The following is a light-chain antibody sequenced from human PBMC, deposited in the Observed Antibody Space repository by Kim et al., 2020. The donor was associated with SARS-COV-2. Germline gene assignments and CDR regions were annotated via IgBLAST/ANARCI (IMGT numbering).Light chain of an antibody. CDR1: QTISTY. V-gene: IGKV1-39*01. CDR3: QQSYSIPYT. Sequence: SASVGDRVTITCRASQTISTYLNWYQQKPGKAPKLLIYAASNLQSGVPSRFSGSGSGTDFTLTITSLQPEDFATYYCQQSYSIPYTFGQGTKLEI. J-gene: IGKJ2*01. CDR2: AAS.